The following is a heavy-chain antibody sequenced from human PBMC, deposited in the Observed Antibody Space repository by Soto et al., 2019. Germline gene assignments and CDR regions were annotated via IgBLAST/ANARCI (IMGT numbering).Heavy chain of an antibody. D-gene: IGHD6-19*01. J-gene: IGHJ4*02. Sequence: QVQLVESGGGVVQPGRSLRLSCAASGFTFSSYAMHWVRQAPGKGLEWVAVISYDGSKKYYADSVKGRFTISRDNSKNTLYLQMNSLRAEDTAVYYCARAQWLDTPFDYWGQGTLVTVSS. CDR1: GFTFSSYA. CDR3: ARAQWLDTPFDY. V-gene: IGHV3-30-3*01. CDR2: ISYDGSKK.